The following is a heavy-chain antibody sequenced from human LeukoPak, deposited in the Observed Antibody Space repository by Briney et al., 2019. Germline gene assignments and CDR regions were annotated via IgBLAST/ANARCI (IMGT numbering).Heavy chain of an antibody. CDR3: ARRGYYYDSSGYYYDYFDY. CDR2: IYTSGST. Sequence: SETLSLTCTVSGGSISSYYWSWIRQPAGKGLEWIGRIYTSGSTNYNPSLKSRVTISVDTSKNLFSLKLSSVTAADTAVYYCARRGYYYDSSGYYYDYFDYWGQGTLVTVSS. CDR1: GGSISSYY. V-gene: IGHV4-4*07. D-gene: IGHD3-22*01. J-gene: IGHJ4*02.